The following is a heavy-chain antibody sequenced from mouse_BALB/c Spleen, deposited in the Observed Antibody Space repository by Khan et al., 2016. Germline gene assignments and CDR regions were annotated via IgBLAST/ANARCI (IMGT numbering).Heavy chain of an antibody. CDR2: INTNTGAP. CDR1: GYTFRNYG. V-gene: IGHV9-3*02. CDR3: ANYGSSGYFDY. J-gene: IGHJ2*02. Sequence: QIQLVQSGPELKKPGETVKISCKASGYTFRNYGLNWVKQAPGKGLKWMGWINTNTGAPTYAEEFQGRFALSLETSASTAYLQINNLNNEDTATYFCANYGSSGYFDYWGLGTSLTVSS. D-gene: IGHD1-1*01.